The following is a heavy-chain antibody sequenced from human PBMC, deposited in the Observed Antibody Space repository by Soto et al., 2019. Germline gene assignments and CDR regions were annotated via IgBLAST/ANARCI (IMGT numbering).Heavy chain of an antibody. V-gene: IGHV1-24*01. J-gene: IGHJ1*01. Sequence: ASVKVSCKVSGYTLTELSMHWVRQAPGKGLEWMGGFDPEDGETIYAQKFQGRVTMTEDTSTDTAYMELSSLRSEDTAVYYCATSSYEYCSGGSCTEYFQHWGQGTLVTVSS. D-gene: IGHD2-15*01. CDR3: ATSSYEYCSGGSCTEYFQH. CDR2: FDPEDGET. CDR1: GYTLTELS.